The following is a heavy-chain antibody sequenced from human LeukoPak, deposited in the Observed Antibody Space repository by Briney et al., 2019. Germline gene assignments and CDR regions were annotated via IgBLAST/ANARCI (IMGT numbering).Heavy chain of an antibody. Sequence: GGSLRLSCAASGFTFSDYYMSWIRQAPGKGLEWVSYISSSGSTIYYADSVKGRFTISRDNAKNSLYLQMNSLRAEDTAVYYCARAHSSGWFDAFDIWGQGTMVTVSS. D-gene: IGHD6-19*01. CDR2: ISSSGSTI. V-gene: IGHV3-11*01. CDR3: ARAHSSGWFDAFDI. J-gene: IGHJ3*02. CDR1: GFTFSDYY.